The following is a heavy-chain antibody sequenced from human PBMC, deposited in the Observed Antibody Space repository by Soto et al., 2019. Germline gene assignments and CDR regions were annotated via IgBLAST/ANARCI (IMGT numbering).Heavy chain of an antibody. CDR1: GGTFSSYA. J-gene: IGHJ6*02. CDR3: ARVVGYSSSSRLLYCMDV. V-gene: IGHV1-69*01. CDR2: IIPIFGTA. D-gene: IGHD6-6*01. Sequence: QVQLVQSGAEVKKPGSSVKVSCKASGGTFSSYAISWVRQAPGQGLEWMGGIIPIFGTANYAQKFQGRVTITADESTGTAYMELSSLRSEETALYYCARVVGYSSSSRLLYCMDVWGQGTTVTVSS.